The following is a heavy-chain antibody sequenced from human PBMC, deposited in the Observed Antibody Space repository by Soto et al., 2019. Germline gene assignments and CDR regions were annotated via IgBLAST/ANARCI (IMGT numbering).Heavy chain of an antibody. V-gene: IGHV3-21*01. CDR2: ISSSSSYI. J-gene: IGHJ6*03. CDR1: GFTFSSYS. Sequence: EVRLVESGGGLVKPGGSLRLSCAASGFTFSSYSMNWVRQAPGKGLEWVSSISSSSSYIYYADSVKGRFTISRDNAKNSLYLQMNSLRAEDTAVYYCASPMVRGDYYYYYMDVWGKGTTVTVSS. CDR3: ASPMVRGDYYYYYMDV. D-gene: IGHD3-10*01.